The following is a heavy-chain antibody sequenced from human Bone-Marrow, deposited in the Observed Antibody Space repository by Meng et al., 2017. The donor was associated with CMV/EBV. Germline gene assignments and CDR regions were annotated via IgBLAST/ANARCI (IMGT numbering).Heavy chain of an antibody. J-gene: IGHJ5*02. CDR2: INPNSGGT. D-gene: IGHD5-12*01. CDR3: AREGSGYGGWFDP. CDR1: GYTFTGYY. V-gene: IGHV1-2*02. Sequence: ASVKVSCKASGYTFTGYYMHWVRQAPGQGLEWMGWINPNSGGTNYAQKFQGRVTMTRDTSISTAYMELSRLRSDDTAVYYCAREGSGYGGWFDPWGQGTLVTVPQ.